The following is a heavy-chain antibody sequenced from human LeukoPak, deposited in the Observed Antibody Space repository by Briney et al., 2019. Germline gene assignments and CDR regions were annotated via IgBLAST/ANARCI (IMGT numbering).Heavy chain of an antibody. CDR3: ARVDTAMVRTFDI. CDR1: GFTFSSYA. J-gene: IGHJ3*02. V-gene: IGHV3-21*01. Sequence: GGSLRLSCAASGFTFSSYAMSWVRQAPGKGLEWVSSISSSSSYIYYADSVKGRFTISRDNAKNSLYLQMNSLRAEDTAVYYCARVDTAMVRTFDIWGQGTMVTVSS. CDR2: ISSSSSYI. D-gene: IGHD5-18*01.